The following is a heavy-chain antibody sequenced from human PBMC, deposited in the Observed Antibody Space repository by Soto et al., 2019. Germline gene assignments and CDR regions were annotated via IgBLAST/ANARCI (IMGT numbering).Heavy chain of an antibody. D-gene: IGHD4-17*01. V-gene: IGHV3-49*04. Sequence: LRLSCTASGFTFGDYAMSWVRQAPGKGLEWVGFIRTKAYDGTTEYAASVKGRFTISRDDSKSIAYLQMNSLKSDDTAVYYCARRLLDYGDYYYGMDVWGQGTTVTVSS. J-gene: IGHJ6*02. CDR3: ARRLLDYGDYYYGMDV. CDR1: GFTFGDYA. CDR2: IRTKAYDGTT.